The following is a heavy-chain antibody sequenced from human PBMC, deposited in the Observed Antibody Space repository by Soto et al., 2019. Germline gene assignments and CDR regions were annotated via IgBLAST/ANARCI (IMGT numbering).Heavy chain of an antibody. D-gene: IGHD3-9*01. J-gene: IGHJ4*02. CDR3: ARASQCKSYFGCFAWLDY. CDR2: IWYDGSNK. Sequence: GGSLRLSCAASGFTFSSYGMHWVRQAPGKGLEWVAVIWYDGSNKYYADSVKGRFTISRDNSKNTLYLQLTSVTAADTAVYYCARASQCKSYFGCFAWLDYWGQGTLVTVSS. CDR1: GFTFSSYG. V-gene: IGHV3-33*01.